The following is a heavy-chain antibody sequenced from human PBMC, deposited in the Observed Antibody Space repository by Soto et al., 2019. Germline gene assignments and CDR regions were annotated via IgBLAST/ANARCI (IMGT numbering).Heavy chain of an antibody. CDR2: IIPIFGTA. D-gene: IGHD6-19*01. CDR3: ARFSGIAVAGRPPRFDY. J-gene: IGHJ4*02. V-gene: IGHV1-69*13. CDR1: GGTFSSYA. Sequence: ASVKVSCKASGGTFSSYAISWVRQAHGQGLEWMGGIIPIFGTANYAQKFQGRVTITADESTSTAYMELSSLRSEDTAVYYCARFSGIAVAGRPPRFDYWGQGTLVTVSS.